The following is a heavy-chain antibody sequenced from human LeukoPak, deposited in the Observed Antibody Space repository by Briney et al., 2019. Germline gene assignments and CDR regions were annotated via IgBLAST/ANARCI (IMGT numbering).Heavy chain of an antibody. Sequence: SETLSLTCTVSGGSISSSSYYWGWIRQPPGKGLEWIGSIYYSGRTYYNPSLKSRVTISVDTSKNQFSLKLSSVTAADTAVYYCARLSRGRWVYYFDYWGQGTLVTVSS. D-gene: IGHD3-10*01. J-gene: IGHJ4*02. CDR1: GGSISSSSYY. CDR3: ARLSRGRWVYYFDY. V-gene: IGHV4-39*01. CDR2: IYYSGRT.